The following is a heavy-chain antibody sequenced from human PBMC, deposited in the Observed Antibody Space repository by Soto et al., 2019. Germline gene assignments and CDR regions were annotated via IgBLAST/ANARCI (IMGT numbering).Heavy chain of an antibody. J-gene: IGHJ4*02. CDR2: INHSGST. CDR1: GGSFSGYY. Sequence: QVQLQQWGAGLLKPSETLSLTCAVYGGSFSGYYWSWIRQPPGKGLEWIGEINHSGSTNYNPSLKSRVTISVDTAKNRFSRKLSFVPAADTAVYYCARAPYCSSTSCYKGGFDYWGQGTVVTVSS. V-gene: IGHV4-34*01. CDR3: ARAPYCSSTSCYKGGFDY. D-gene: IGHD2-2*02.